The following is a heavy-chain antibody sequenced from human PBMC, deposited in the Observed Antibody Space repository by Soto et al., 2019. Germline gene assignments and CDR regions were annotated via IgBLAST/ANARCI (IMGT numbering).Heavy chain of an antibody. CDR3: ANLISVGATNHYYYYGMDV. D-gene: IGHD1-26*01. V-gene: IGHV3-30*18. CDR2: ISYDGSNK. J-gene: IGHJ6*02. Sequence: PGGSLRLSCAASGFTFSSYGMHWVRRAPGKGLEWVAVISYDGSNKYYADSVKGRFTISRDNSKNTLYLQMNSLRAEDTAVYYCANLISVGATNHYYYYGMDVWGQGTTVTVSS. CDR1: GFTFSSYG.